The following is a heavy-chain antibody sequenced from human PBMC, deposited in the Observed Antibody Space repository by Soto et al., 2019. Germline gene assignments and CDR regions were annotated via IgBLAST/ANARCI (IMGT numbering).Heavy chain of an antibody. V-gene: IGHV3-30*18. CDR1: GFTFSADG. J-gene: IGHJ4*02. D-gene: IGHD3-22*01. CDR3: AKDGGVSDGSGDFSDYFDC. Sequence: VQLVQSGGGVVQPGRSLRLSCVASGFTFSADGMHWVRQAPGKGLEWVSAISSDGNKKDYGDSGKGRFTIPRDNSKNTRYLQMNSLRAQATAIYYCAKDGGVSDGSGDFSDYFDCWGQGTLVTVSS. CDR2: ISSDGNKK.